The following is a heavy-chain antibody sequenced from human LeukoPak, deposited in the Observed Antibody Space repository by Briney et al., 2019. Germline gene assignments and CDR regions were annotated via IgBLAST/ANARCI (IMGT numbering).Heavy chain of an antibody. CDR3: ARDSIYCRGTTCLLMDV. V-gene: IGHV3-23*01. Sequence: GGSLRLYCAASGFIFNTYAMSWVRQAPGKGLEWGSMITSGGRSTYYADSVQGRFTISRDNSRNTVYLQMDSLTAEDTAVYYCARDSIYCRGTTCLLMDVWGKGTTVTVSS. J-gene: IGHJ6*04. CDR1: GFIFNTYA. D-gene: IGHD1-7*01. CDR2: ITSGGRST.